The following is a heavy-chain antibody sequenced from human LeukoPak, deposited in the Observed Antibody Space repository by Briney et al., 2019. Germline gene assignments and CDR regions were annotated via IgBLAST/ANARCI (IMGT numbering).Heavy chain of an antibody. V-gene: IGHV1-18*01. J-gene: IGHJ3*02. CDR1: GYTFTSYG. D-gene: IGHD1-26*01. CDR2: ISAYNGNT. Sequence: GASVKVSCKASGYTFTSYGISWVRQAPGQGLEWMEWISAYNGNTNYAQKLQGRVTMTTDTSTSTAYMELRSLRSDDTAVYYCAREGGGSGSYYRRDAFDIWGQGTMVTVSS. CDR3: AREGGGSGSYYRRDAFDI.